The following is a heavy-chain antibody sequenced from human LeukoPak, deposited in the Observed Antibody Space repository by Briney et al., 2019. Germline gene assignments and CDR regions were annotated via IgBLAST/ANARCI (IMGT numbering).Heavy chain of an antibody. CDR2: ISAYNGNT. D-gene: IGHD3-10*01. J-gene: IGHJ4*02. CDR1: GYTFTSYG. V-gene: IGHV1-18*01. Sequence: EASVKVSCKASGYTFTSYGISWVRQAPGQGLEWMGWISAYNGNTNYAQKLQGRVTMTTDTSTSTAYMELRSLRSDDTAVYYCARGRILLWFGDSPDFDYWGQGTLVTVSS. CDR3: ARGRILLWFGDSPDFDY.